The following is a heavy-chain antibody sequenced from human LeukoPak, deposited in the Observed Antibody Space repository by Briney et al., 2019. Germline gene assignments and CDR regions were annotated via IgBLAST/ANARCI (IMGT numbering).Heavy chain of an antibody. J-gene: IGHJ3*01. D-gene: IGHD6-19*01. V-gene: IGHV3-23*01. CDR2: ITATGGST. CDR3: AKVRDTRDWYKDAFDV. CDR1: GFTFSSYS. Sequence: GGSLRLSCAASGFTFSSYSMNWVRQAPGKGLEWVSAITATGGSTYYAASVKGRFTVSRDNSKNTLYLQMSSLRAEDTAMYYCAKVRDTRDWYKDAFDVWGQGTRVTVSS.